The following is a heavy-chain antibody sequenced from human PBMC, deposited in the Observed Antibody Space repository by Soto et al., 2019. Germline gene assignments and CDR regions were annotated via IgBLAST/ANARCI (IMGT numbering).Heavy chain of an antibody. CDR1: GGSISSYY. Sequence: TCTVSGGSISSYYLSWIRQPPGKGLEWIGYIYYSGSTNYNPSLKSRVTISVDTSKNQFSLKLSSVTAADTAVYYCARDRIAAAGIDYYYYYGMDVWGQGTTVTVSS. J-gene: IGHJ6*02. D-gene: IGHD6-13*01. V-gene: IGHV4-59*01. CDR3: ARDRIAAAGIDYYYYYGMDV. CDR2: IYYSGST.